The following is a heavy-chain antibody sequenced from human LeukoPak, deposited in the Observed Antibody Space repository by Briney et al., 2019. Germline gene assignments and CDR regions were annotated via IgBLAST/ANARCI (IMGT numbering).Heavy chain of an antibody. CDR1: GGSISSYY. D-gene: IGHD6-13*01. CDR2: ISYSGST. CDR3: ARHWETSSWYVDY. V-gene: IGHV4-59*08. J-gene: IGHJ4*02. Sequence: SATLSLTCTVSGGSISSYYWSWIRQPPGKGPEWIGYISYSGSTNYNPSLKSRVTISVDTSKNQLSLKVSSVTAADTAVYYCARHWETSSWYVDYWGQGTRVTVSS.